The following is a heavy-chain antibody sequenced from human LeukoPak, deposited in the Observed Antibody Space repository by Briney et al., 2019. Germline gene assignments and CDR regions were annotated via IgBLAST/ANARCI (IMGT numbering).Heavy chain of an antibody. J-gene: IGHJ6*03. CDR2: IKQDGREE. V-gene: IGHV3-7*01. D-gene: IGHD5-18*01. Sequence: GGSLSLSCAASGFTLSSYWMGWVRQAAGKGRGWGAKIKQDGREESYVDSGKGRLTIYRDKAKNSLFLQMNSLRAEDTAVYYCARDQGERGYSYGRRGGYYYFYYMDVWGKGTTVTISS. CDR1: GFTLSSYW. CDR3: ARDQGERGYSYGRRGGYYYFYYMDV.